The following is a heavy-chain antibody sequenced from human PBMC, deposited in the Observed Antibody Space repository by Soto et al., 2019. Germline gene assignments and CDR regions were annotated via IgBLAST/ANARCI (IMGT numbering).Heavy chain of an antibody. Sequence: QVQLVQSGAEVKKPGASVRVSCKTSGYPFNDYGIIWVRQAPGQGLEWMGWISAHKGDTNYGQIFQGSVSMTTDTSTSTDYMELRSLRSDDTAIYYCARDMGDYHLDCWGQGTLVTDSS. CDR1: GYPFNDYG. J-gene: IGHJ4*02. V-gene: IGHV1-18*01. CDR3: ARDMGDYHLDC. CDR2: ISAHKGDT. D-gene: IGHD4-17*01.